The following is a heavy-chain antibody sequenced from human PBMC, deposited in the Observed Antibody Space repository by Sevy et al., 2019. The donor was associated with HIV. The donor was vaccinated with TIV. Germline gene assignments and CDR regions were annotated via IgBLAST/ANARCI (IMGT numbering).Heavy chain of an antibody. V-gene: IGHV3-11*04. CDR3: ARDPTFLDGSGCYWDY. D-gene: IGHD3-10*01. Sequence: GGSLRLSCAASGFIFSDYYMSWIRQAPGKGLEWVSYITSSGTTIYYADSVKGRFNISRDNAKNSLYLQMNGLRAEDTAVYYCARDPTFLDGSGCYWDYWGQGTLVTVSS. CDR1: GFIFSDYY. CDR2: ITSSGTTI. J-gene: IGHJ4*02.